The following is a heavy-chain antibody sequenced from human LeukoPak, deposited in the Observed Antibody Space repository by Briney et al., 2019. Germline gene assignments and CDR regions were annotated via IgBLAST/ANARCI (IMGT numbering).Heavy chain of an antibody. CDR1: GFTFSSYA. CDR3: AKGEVYCSSSSCYGYYYYYMDV. D-gene: IGHD2-2*01. Sequence: GGSLRLSCAASGFTFSSYAMSWVRQAPGKGLEWVSAISASGGSTYYADSVKGRFTTSRDNSKNTLYLQINSLRAEDTAVYYCAKGEVYCSSSSCYGYYYYYMDVWGKGTTVTVS. J-gene: IGHJ6*03. CDR2: ISASGGST. V-gene: IGHV3-23*01.